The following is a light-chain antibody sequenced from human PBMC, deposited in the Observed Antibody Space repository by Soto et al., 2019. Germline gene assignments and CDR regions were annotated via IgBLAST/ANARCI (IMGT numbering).Light chain of an antibody. V-gene: IGKV1-39*01. CDR3: QQSYSSPRT. CDR2: VAP. CDR1: QNIETY. J-gene: IGKJ1*01. Sequence: DIQMTQSPSSLSASVGDSVTITCRASQNIETYLNWYQVKPGKAPKLLLSVAPGFQGEVPSYFSGSGSGTDFTLTISGLQPEYVATYSCQQSYSSPRTFGQGTNVEIK.